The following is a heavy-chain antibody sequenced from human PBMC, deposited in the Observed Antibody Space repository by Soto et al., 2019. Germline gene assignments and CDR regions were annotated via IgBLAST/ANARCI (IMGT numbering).Heavy chain of an antibody. CDR1: GGSISSSSYY. CDR2: IYYSGST. J-gene: IGHJ5*02. Sequence: QLQLQESGPGLVKPSETLSLTCTVSGGSISSSSYYWGWIRQPPGKGLEWIGSIYYSGSTYYNPSLKSRVTISEDTSKNQFSLQLSSVTAADTAVYYCARLRRVYSSSWYAPWGQGTLVTVSS. CDR3: ARLRRVYSSSWYAP. V-gene: IGHV4-39*01. D-gene: IGHD6-13*01.